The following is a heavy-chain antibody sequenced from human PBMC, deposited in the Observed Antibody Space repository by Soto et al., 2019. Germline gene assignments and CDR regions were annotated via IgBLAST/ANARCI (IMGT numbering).Heavy chain of an antibody. J-gene: IGHJ6*02. D-gene: IGHD2-2*01. CDR2: IIPISGTA. CDR3: TRSQGSSTSLEIYYYYYYGMDV. V-gene: IGHV1-69*01. CDR1: GGTFSSYA. Sequence: QVQLVQSGAEVKKPGSSVKVSCKASGGTFSSYAISWVRQAPGQGVEWMGGIIPISGTANYAQKFQGRVTITADESTSTAYMELSSPRSEDTAVYYCTRSQGSSTSLEIYYYYYYGMDVWGQGTTVTVSS.